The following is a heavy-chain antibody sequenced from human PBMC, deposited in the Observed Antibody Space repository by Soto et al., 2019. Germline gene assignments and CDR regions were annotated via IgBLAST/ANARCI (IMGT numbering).Heavy chain of an antibody. Sequence: SETLSLTCTVSGGSISSYYWSWIRQPAGKGLEWIGRIYTSGSTNYNPSLKSRVTMSVDTSKNQFSLKLSPVTAADTAVYYCARDPMVRGYIAPWYYSGMDVWGPGTTVAVSS. V-gene: IGHV4-4*07. CDR1: GGSISSYY. D-gene: IGHD3-10*01. CDR3: ARDPMVRGYIAPWYYSGMDV. J-gene: IGHJ6*02. CDR2: IYTSGST.